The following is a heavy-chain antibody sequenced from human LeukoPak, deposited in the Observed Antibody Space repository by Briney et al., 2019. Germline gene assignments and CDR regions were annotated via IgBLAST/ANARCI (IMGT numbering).Heavy chain of an antibody. Sequence: GGSLRLSCAASGFTFSDYYMSCIRQAPGKGLEWVSYISSSSSYTNYADSVKGRFTISRDNAKNSLYLQMNSLRAEDTAVYYCARGSEYYYGSGGPYYYGMDVWGQGTTVTVSS. CDR2: ISSSSSYT. D-gene: IGHD3-10*01. J-gene: IGHJ6*02. CDR3: ARGSEYYYGSGGPYYYGMDV. V-gene: IGHV3-11*06. CDR1: GFTFSDYY.